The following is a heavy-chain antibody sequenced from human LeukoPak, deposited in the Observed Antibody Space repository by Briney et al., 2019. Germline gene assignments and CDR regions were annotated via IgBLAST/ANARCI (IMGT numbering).Heavy chain of an antibody. D-gene: IGHD2-2*01. V-gene: IGHV3-53*01. J-gene: IGHJ4*02. CDR3: AKEGVGCSSTSCWNNFDH. CDR2: IYSGGTT. Sequence: GGSLRLSCAASGFTVSSNYMSWVRQAPGKGLEWVSIIYSGGTTYYADSVKGRFSVSRDNSKNTLYLQMNSLRAEDTAVYYCAKEGVGCSSTSCWNNFDHWGQGTLVTVSS. CDR1: GFTVSSNY.